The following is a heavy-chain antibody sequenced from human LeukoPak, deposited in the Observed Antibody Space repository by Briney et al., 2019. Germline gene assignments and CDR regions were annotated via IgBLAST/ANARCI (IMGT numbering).Heavy chain of an antibody. D-gene: IGHD1-1*01. CDR3: ARGLEERTKDYYYYYMDV. J-gene: IGHJ6*03. V-gene: IGHV1-8*03. CDR1: GYTFTSYD. Sequence: ASVKVSCKASGYTFTSYDINWVRHATGQGLEWMGWMNPNSGNTGYAQKFQGRVTITRNTSISTAYMELSSLRSEDTAVYYCARGLEERTKDYYYYYMDVWGKGTTVTVSS. CDR2: MNPNSGNT.